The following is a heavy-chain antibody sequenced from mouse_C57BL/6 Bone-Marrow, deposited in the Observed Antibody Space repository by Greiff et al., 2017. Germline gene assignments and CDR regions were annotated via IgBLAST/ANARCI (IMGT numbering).Heavy chain of an antibody. D-gene: IGHD1-1*01. CDR3: ARMFDYYGSTPYFDV. V-gene: IGHV5-16*01. Sequence: EVMLVESEGGLVQPGSSMKLSCTASGFTFSDYYMAWVRQVPEKGLEWVANINYDGSSTYYLDSLKSRFIISRDNAKNILYLQMSSLKSEDTATYYCARMFDYYGSTPYFDVWGTGTTVTVSS. CDR1: GFTFSDYY. J-gene: IGHJ1*03. CDR2: INYDGSST.